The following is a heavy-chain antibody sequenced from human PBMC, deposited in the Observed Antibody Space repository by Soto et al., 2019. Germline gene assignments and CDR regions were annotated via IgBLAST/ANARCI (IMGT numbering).Heavy chain of an antibody. J-gene: IGHJ4*02. D-gene: IGHD6-19*01. Sequence: ESGGGVVQPGRSLRLSCAASGFTFSSYGMHWVRQAPGKVMEWGAVISYDGSNKYYADSVKGRFTISRDNSKNTLYLQMNSLRAEDTAVYYCAKDPGICIAVAGFFDYWGQGTLVTVSS. V-gene: IGHV3-30*18. CDR1: GFTFSSYG. CDR3: AKDPGICIAVAGFFDY. CDR2: ISYDGSNK.